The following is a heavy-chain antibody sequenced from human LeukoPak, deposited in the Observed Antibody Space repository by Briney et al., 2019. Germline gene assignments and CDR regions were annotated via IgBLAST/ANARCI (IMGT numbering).Heavy chain of an antibody. Sequence: GGSLRLSCAASGFTFSDFWMTWVRQPPGRGLEWVAHINQDGSEKYSVDSVRGRFTISRDNVKNSLFLQINILRAEDTAVYYCARDGLSYTNPNNWFDPWGQGTLVTVSS. J-gene: IGHJ5*02. CDR3: ARDGLSYTNPNNWFDP. D-gene: IGHD2-2*02. CDR1: GFTFSDFW. CDR2: INQDGSEK. V-gene: IGHV3-7*05.